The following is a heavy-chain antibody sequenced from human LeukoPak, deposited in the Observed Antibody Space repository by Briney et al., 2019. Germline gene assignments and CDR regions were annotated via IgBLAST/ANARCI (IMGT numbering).Heavy chain of an antibody. J-gene: IGHJ6*02. CDR1: GGTFSSYA. Sequence: GASVKVTCKASGGTFSSYAISWVRQAPGQGLEWMGGIIPIFGTANYAQKFQGRVTITADESTSTAYMELSSLRSEDTAVYYCARAVVLAGTSLYYGMDVWGQGTTVTVSS. CDR2: IIPIFGTA. CDR3: ARAVVLAGTSLYYGMDV. V-gene: IGHV1-69*13. D-gene: IGHD6-19*01.